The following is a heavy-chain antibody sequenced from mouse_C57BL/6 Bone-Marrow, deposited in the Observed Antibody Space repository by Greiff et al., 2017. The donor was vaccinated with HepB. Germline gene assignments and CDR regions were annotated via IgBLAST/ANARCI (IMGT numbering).Heavy chain of an antibody. CDR2: ISDGGSYT. Sequence: EVKLMESGGGLVKPGGSLKLSCAASGFTFSSYAMSWVRQTPEKRLEWVATISDGGSYTYYPDNVKGRFTISRDNAKNNLYLQMSHLKSEDTAMYYCARDDGLWYCDVWGTGTTVTVSA. D-gene: IGHD1-1*01. J-gene: IGHJ1*03. CDR3: ARDDGLWYCDV. V-gene: IGHV5-4*01. CDR1: GFTFSSYA.